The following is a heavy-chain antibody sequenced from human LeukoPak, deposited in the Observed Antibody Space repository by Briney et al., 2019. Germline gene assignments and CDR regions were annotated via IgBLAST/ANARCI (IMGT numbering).Heavy chain of an antibody. Sequence: EASVKVSCKASGYTFTGYYMHWVRQAPGKGLEWMGGFDPEDGETIYAQKFQGRVTMTEDTSTDTAYMELSSLRSEDTAVYYCATGPGYPQQLGPFFDYWGQGTLVTVSS. CDR2: FDPEDGET. V-gene: IGHV1-24*01. D-gene: IGHD6-13*01. CDR3: ATGPGYPQQLGPFFDY. CDR1: GYTFTGYY. J-gene: IGHJ4*02.